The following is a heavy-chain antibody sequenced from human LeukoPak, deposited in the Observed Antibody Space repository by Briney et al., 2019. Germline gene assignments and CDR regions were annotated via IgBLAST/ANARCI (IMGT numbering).Heavy chain of an antibody. CDR3: AGLKVDYSGSAGYYYLDY. J-gene: IGHJ4*02. D-gene: IGHD3-22*01. V-gene: IGHV1-69*06. Sequence: ASVKVSCKASGGTFSNFALSWVRQAPGQGLEWVGRVLPLFGTVNYAQKFQGRVTITADKSTSTGYMELSSLRSEDTAVYYCAGLKVDYSGSAGYYYLDYWGQGTLVTVSS. CDR2: VLPLFGTV. CDR1: GGTFSNFA.